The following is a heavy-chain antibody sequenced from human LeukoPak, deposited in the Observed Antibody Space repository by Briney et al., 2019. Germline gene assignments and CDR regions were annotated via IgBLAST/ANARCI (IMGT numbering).Heavy chain of an antibody. V-gene: IGHV3-49*04. D-gene: IGHD2-2*03. CDR3: TRDPGYCSSTSCHNWFDP. CDR1: GFTFGDYA. J-gene: IGHJ5*02. Sequence: PGRSLRLSCTASGFTFGDYAMSWVRQAPGQGLEWVGFIRSKAYGGTTEYAAPVKGRFTTARADSKSIAYLQMNSLKTEDTAVYYCTRDPGYCSSTSCHNWFDPWGQGTLVTVSS. CDR2: IRSKAYGGTT.